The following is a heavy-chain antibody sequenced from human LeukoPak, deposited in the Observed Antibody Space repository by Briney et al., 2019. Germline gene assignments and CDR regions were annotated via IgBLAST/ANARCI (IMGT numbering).Heavy chain of an antibody. CDR1: GYTFTSYY. J-gene: IGHJ3*02. CDR2: INPSGGST. CDR3: AREGVVPAASDAFDI. V-gene: IGHV1-46*01. Sequence: ASVKVSCKASGYTFTSYYMHWVRQAPGQGLEWMGIINPSGGSTSYAQKFQGRVTMTRDTSTSTVYMELSSLRSEDTAMYYCAREGVVPAASDAFDIWGQGTMVTVSS. D-gene: IGHD2-2*01.